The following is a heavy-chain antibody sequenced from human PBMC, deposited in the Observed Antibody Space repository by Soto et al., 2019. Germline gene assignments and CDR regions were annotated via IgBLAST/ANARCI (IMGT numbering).Heavy chain of an antibody. Sequence: QVQLVQSGAEVKKPGASVKVSCKASGYTFTSYGISWVRQAPGQGLEWMGWISAYNGNTNYAQKLQGRVTMTTDTSTSTADMELRRLRSEDTAVDYCAGVARKWLLFYWGQGTLVTVSS. V-gene: IGHV1-18*04. CDR3: AGVARKWLLFY. J-gene: IGHJ4*02. D-gene: IGHD3-3*01. CDR2: ISAYNGNT. CDR1: GYTFTSYG.